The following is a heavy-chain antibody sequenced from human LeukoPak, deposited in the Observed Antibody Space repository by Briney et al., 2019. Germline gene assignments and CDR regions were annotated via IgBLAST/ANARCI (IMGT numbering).Heavy chain of an antibody. CDR3: AKEGGYSSGWYGSFDY. J-gene: IGHJ4*02. V-gene: IGHV3-23*01. CDR2: ISGSGGST. D-gene: IGHD6-19*01. Sequence: GGSLRLPCAASGFTFSSYAMSWVRQAPGKGLEWVSAISGSGGSTYYADSVKGRFTISRDNSKNTLYLQMNSLRAEDTAVYYCAKEGGYSSGWYGSFDYWGQGTLVTVSS. CDR1: GFTFSSYA.